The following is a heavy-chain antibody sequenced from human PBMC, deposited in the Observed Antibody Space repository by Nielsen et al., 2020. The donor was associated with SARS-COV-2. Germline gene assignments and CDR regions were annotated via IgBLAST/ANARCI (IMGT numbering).Heavy chain of an antibody. Sequence: GESLKISCAASGFGLSNYWMYWVRQSPEKGLMWVAHIDYEGSLTSYADSVKGRFTISRDNAKNIVYLQMNILRVEDTAVYYCARRNILDYWGQGTLVTVSS. CDR2: IDYEGSLT. CDR3: ARRNILDY. V-gene: IGHV3-74*01. J-gene: IGHJ4*02. D-gene: IGHD3-9*01. CDR1: GFGLSNYW.